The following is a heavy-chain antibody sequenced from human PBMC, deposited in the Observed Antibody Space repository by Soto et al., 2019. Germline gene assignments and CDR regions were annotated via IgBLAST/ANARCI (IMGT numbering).Heavy chain of an antibody. CDR2: ISCCGGST. D-gene: IGHD6-19*01. J-gene: IGHJ1*01. V-gene: IGHV3-23*01. CDR1: GFNFKKFA. CDR3: AKADGEQWLIPHLDN. Sequence: PGGSLRLSCEASGFNFKKFAMGWVRQAPGEGLEWVSGISCCGGSTFYADSVKGRFSLARDDSKNTLSLQLNSLRVEDTAHYYCAKADGEQWLIPHLDNWSQGTQVTVSS.